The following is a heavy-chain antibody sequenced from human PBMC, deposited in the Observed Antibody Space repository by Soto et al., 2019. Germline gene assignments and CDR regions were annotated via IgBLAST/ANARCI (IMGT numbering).Heavy chain of an antibody. V-gene: IGHV3-48*01. CDR2: MSDSSSTI. Sequence: GSSLRLSCADTEFTFGTYNRNCVRKAPGKGLEWVSYMSDSSSTIHYADSVKGRFTISRDNAKNSLYLQMNSLRAEDTAVYYCARDDYPYYDDSSGYHFDYWGQGP. D-gene: IGHD3-22*01. CDR3: ARDDYPYYDDSSGYHFDY. J-gene: IGHJ4*02. CDR1: EFTFGTYN.